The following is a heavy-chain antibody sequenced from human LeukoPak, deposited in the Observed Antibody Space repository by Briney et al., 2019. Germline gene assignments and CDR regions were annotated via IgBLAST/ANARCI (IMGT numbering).Heavy chain of an antibody. V-gene: IGHV4-59*01. CDR3: AREPAYYFDF. CDR2: IYHSGST. J-gene: IGHJ4*02. Sequence: SETLSLTCTVSGGSISSYYWSWIRQPPGKGLEWIGNIYHSGSTNYNPSLKSRVTISVDTYKNHFSLRLRSVTAADTAVYFCAREPAYYFDFWGQGTLVTVSS. CDR1: GGSISSYY.